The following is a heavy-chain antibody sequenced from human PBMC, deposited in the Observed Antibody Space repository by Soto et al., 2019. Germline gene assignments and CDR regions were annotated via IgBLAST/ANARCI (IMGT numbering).Heavy chain of an antibody. CDR1: GFTFSSYG. V-gene: IGHV3-33*01. Sequence: QVQLVESGGGVVQPGRSLRLSCAASGFTFSSYGMHWVRQAPGKGLEWVAVIWYDGSNKYYADSVKGRFTISRDNSKTTLYLQMNSLRAEDTAVYYCERGSVRAYWYFDLWGRGTLVTVSS. CDR2: IWYDGSNK. CDR3: ERGSVRAYWYFDL. J-gene: IGHJ2*01.